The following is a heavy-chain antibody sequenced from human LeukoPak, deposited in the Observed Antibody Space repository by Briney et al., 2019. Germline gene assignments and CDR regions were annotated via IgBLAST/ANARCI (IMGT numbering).Heavy chain of an antibody. J-gene: IGHJ4*02. CDR2: IYYSGSS. CDR1: GGSISSGGYY. CDR3: ARGPLSSGSCLDY. D-gene: IGHD6-19*01. Sequence: KPSETLSLTCTVSGGSISSGGYYWSWTRQPPGKGLEWIGYIYYSGSSNYNPSLKSRVTISVDTSKNQFSLKLSSVTAADTAVYYCARGPLSSGSCLDYWGQGTLVTVSS. V-gene: IGHV4-61*08.